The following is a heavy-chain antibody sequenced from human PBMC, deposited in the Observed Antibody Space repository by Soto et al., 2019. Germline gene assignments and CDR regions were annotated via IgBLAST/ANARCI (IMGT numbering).Heavy chain of an antibody. CDR3: AAEKTDYYDSSGYYKTFDY. Sequence: SVKVSFKACGFTFTSSAVQWLRQARGQRLEWIGWIVVGSGNTNYAQKFQERVTITRDMSTSTAYMELSSLGSEDTAVYYCAAEKTDYYDSSGYYKTFDYWGQGTLVTVSS. D-gene: IGHD3-22*01. CDR2: IVVGSGNT. V-gene: IGHV1-58*01. CDR1: GFTFTSSA. J-gene: IGHJ4*02.